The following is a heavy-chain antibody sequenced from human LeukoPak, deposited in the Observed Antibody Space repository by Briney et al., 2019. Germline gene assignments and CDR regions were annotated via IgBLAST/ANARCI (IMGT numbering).Heavy chain of an antibody. D-gene: IGHD2-15*01. CDR2: ISGSGTTI. Sequence: PGGSLRLSCAASGFNFNDFYMSWIRQAPGKGLEWISYISGSGTTIYYADSVKGRFTVSRDNAKNSLYLQMNSLRAEDTAVYYCARVGIYCSGGDCYRDYYFDFWGQGTLVTVSS. J-gene: IGHJ4*02. V-gene: IGHV3-11*04. CDR3: ARVGIYCSGGDCYRDYYFDF. CDR1: GFNFNDFY.